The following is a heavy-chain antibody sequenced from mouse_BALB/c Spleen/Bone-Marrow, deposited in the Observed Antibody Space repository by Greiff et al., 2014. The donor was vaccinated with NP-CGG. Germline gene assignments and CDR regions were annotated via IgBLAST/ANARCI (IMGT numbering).Heavy chain of an antibody. CDR2: IYPGDGDT. Sequence: QVQLKESGAELARPGASVKLSCKASGYTFTSYWMPWVKQRPGQGLEWIGAIYPGDGDTRYTQKFKGKATLTADKSSSTAYMQLSSLASEDSAVYYCASYYDYDGRGYWGQGTTLTVSS. V-gene: IGHV1-87*01. D-gene: IGHD2-4*01. CDR1: GYTFTSYW. CDR3: ASYYDYDGRGY. J-gene: IGHJ2*01.